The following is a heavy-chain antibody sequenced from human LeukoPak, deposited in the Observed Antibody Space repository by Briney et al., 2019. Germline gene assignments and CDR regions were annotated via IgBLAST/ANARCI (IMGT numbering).Heavy chain of an antibody. Sequence: GGSLRLSCAASGFTFSSYAMHWVRQAPGKGLEWVAVISYDGSNKYYADSVKGRFTISRDNSKNTMYMQMNSLRAEDTAVYYCAREGEEPDIVGATPFDYWGQGTLVTVSS. CDR3: AREGEEPDIVGATPFDY. CDR1: GFTFSSYA. J-gene: IGHJ4*02. CDR2: ISYDGSNK. V-gene: IGHV3-30-3*01. D-gene: IGHD1-26*01.